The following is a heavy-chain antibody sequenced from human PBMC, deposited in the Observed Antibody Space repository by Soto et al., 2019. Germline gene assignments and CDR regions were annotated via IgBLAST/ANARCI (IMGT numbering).Heavy chain of an antibody. CDR2: INAGNGNT. V-gene: IGHV1-3*01. D-gene: IGHD3-3*01. CDR1: GYTFTSYA. J-gene: IGHJ5*02. CDR3: ARDPGGHYDFWSGYNNWCDP. Sequence: ASVKVSCKASGYTFTSYAMHWVRQAPGQRLEWMGWINAGNGNTKYSQKFQGRVTITRDTSASTAYMELSSLRSEDTAVYYCARDPGGHYDFWSGYNNWCDPWGQGTLVTVSS.